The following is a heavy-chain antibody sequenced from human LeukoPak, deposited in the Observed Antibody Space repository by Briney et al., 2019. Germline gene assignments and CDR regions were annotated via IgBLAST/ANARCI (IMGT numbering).Heavy chain of an antibody. V-gene: IGHV3-23*01. D-gene: IGHD3-3*01. CDR1: GFTFSNYA. Sequence: GGSLRLSCATSGFTFSNYAMSWVRQAPGKGLEWVSGISGSGGTTYYADSVKGRLTISRDNSKNTLYLQMDSLRAEDTAVYYCAKVVTTADDWYFDLWGRGTLVTVSS. CDR2: ISGSGGTT. CDR3: AKVVTTADDWYFDL. J-gene: IGHJ2*01.